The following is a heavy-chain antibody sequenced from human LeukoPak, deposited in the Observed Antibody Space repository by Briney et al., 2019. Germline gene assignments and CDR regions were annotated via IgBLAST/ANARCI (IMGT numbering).Heavy chain of an antibody. V-gene: IGHV3-11*06. Sequence: GGSLRLSCAASGFTFSDYYMTWIRQTPGKGLEWVSYIGPSGSYRNYADSVKGRFTISRDNAKNSLYLQMNSLRAEDTAVYYCAREGYYSGMDVWGQGTTVTVSS. CDR3: AREGYYSGMDV. CDR1: GFTFSDYY. CDR2: IGPSGSYR. J-gene: IGHJ6*02.